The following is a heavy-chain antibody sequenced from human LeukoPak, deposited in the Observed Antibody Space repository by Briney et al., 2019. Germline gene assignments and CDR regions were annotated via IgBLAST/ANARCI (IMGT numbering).Heavy chain of an antibody. J-gene: IGHJ6*02. V-gene: IGHV3-43*02. CDR2: ISGDGGST. CDR3: AKRDIVATMGSGMDV. CDR1: GFTFDDYA. D-gene: IGHD5-12*01. Sequence: GGSLRLSCAASGFTFDDYAMHWVRQAPGKGLEWVSLISGDGGSTYYADSVKGRFTISRDNSKNTLYLQMNSLRAEDTAVYYCAKRDIVATMGSGMDVWGQGTTVTVSS.